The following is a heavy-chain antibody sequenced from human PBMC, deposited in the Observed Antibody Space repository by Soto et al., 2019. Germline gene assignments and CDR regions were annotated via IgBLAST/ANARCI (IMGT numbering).Heavy chain of an antibody. V-gene: IGHV3-23*01. CDR2: ISGSGGST. CDR3: AKDTGYSSGWYVDY. CDR1: GFTFSSYA. D-gene: IGHD6-19*01. Sequence: VGSLRLSCAASGFTFSSYAMSWVRQAPGKGLEWVSAISGSGGSTYYADSVKGRFTISRDNSKNTLYLQMNSLRAEDTAVYYCAKDTGYSSGWYVDYWGQGTLVTVSS. J-gene: IGHJ4*02.